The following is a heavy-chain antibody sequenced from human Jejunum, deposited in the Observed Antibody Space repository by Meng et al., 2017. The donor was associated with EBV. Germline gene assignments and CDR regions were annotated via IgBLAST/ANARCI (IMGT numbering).Heavy chain of an antibody. CDR3: ARASSERLLDY. D-gene: IGHD1-14*01. CDR2: INQVGST. Sequence: HGQLQYAGPGLVKLSGTLSLTCAVSTDFISSYEWWSWVRQPPGKGLEWLGEINQVGSTYYNPSLKSRVTISIDTSKRQFSLRLNSMTAADTAVYYCARASSERLLDYWGQGTLVTVSS. V-gene: IGHV4-4*02. CDR1: TDFISSYEW. J-gene: IGHJ4*02.